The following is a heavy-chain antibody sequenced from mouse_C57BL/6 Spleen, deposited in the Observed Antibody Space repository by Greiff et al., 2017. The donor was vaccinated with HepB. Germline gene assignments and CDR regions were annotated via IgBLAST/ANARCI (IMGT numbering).Heavy chain of an antibody. V-gene: IGHV1-26*01. Sequence: VQLQQSGPELVKPGASVKISCKASGYTFTDYYMNWVKQSHGKSLEWIGDINPNNGGTSYNQKFKGKATLTVDKSSSTAYMELRSLTSEDSAVYYCARNGDSDPYYAMDYWGQGPSVTVSS. CDR3: ARNGDSDPYYAMDY. CDR1: GYTFTDYY. J-gene: IGHJ4*01. CDR2: INPNNGGT.